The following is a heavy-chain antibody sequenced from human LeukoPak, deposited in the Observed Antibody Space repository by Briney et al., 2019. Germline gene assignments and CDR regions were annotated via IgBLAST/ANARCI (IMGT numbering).Heavy chain of an antibody. CDR3: AKDRSCTNDICHGDFDY. CDR1: GFTFSSYA. Sequence: PGGSLRLSCTASGFTFSSYAVSWVGQAPGKGLEWVSSISGSGGSTYSADSVKGRFTISRDNSKNTLYLQMNSLRAEDTALYYCAKDRSCTNDICHGDFDYWGQGTLVTVSS. D-gene: IGHD2-8*01. J-gene: IGHJ4*02. CDR2: ISGSGGST. V-gene: IGHV3-23*01.